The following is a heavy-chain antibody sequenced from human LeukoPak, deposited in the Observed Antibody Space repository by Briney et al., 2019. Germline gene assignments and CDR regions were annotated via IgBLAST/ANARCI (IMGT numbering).Heavy chain of an antibody. J-gene: IGHJ4*02. CDR2: LNGDGGTT. Sequence: GGSLRLSCAASGITFSRFWMSWVRQAPGKGLVWVSRLNGDGGTTRYADSVKGRFTISRDNAKNTVYLQMNSLRAEDTAVYYCARDRGALDYWGQGTLVTVSS. CDR1: GITFSRFW. CDR3: ARDRGALDY. V-gene: IGHV3-74*01.